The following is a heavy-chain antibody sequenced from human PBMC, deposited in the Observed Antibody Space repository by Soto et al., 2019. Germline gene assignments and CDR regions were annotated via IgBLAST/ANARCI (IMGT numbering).Heavy chain of an antibody. CDR2: VIHIFGTA. D-gene: IGHD3-10*01. CDR1: GDTFSSYA. V-gene: IGHV1-69*01. Sequence: QVQLVQSGAEVKKPASTVKDSCKASGDTFSSYAISWVRRAPGQGLEWMGGVIHIFGTANYAQKFQGRVTITADEYPSTADMELSGLRSQDTVVYYCAKGGGSIVAPLDYWGQGTLVTVSS. J-gene: IGHJ4*01. CDR3: AKGGGSIVAPLDY.